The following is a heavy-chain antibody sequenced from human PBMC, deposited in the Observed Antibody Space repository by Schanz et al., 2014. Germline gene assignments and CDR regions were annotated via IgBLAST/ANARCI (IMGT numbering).Heavy chain of an antibody. V-gene: IGHV3-21*06. Sequence: EVQLVESGGGLVQPRGSLRLSCAASEFSFSSFGMNWVRQAPGKGLEWVSSISSSGSSIYYADSVKGRFTISRDNANNSLVLRMNSLRAEDTAVYYCASDYNYFETEAPWGQGTLVTVSS. D-gene: IGHD3-16*01. CDR3: ASDYNYFETEAP. CDR2: ISSSGSSI. CDR1: EFSFSSFG. J-gene: IGHJ5*02.